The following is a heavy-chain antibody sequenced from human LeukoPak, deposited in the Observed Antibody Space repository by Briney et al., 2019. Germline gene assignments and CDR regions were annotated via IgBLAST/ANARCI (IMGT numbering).Heavy chain of an antibody. CDR1: GFTFSDYS. J-gene: IGHJ4*02. CDR3: ARPTHSGSSAADF. CDR2: ISSSSSTI. D-gene: IGHD6-6*01. V-gene: IGHV3-48*04. Sequence: GGSLRLSCAASGFTFSDYSMNWVRQAPGKGLEWVSHISSSSSTIYYVDSVRGRFTISRDNAKNSLYLQMNSLRAEDTAVYYCARPTHSGSSAADFWGQGTLVTVSS.